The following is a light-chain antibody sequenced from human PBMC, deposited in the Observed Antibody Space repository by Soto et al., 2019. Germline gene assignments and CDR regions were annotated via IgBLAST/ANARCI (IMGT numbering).Light chain of an antibody. CDR3: MQGTHWPIT. J-gene: IGKJ5*01. CDR1: QSLVHSDGIAY. Sequence: DVVMTQSPLSLPVTLGQPASISCRSNQSLVHSDGIAYFSWFQQRPGRSPRRLIYKVSNRDSGVPARFSGSRSGTDFALKICRVEAEDVGVYYCMQGTHWPITFGQGTRLEIK. V-gene: IGKV2-30*02. CDR2: KVS.